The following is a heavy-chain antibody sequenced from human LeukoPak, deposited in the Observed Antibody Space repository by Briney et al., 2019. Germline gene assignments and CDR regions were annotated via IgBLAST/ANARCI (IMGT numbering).Heavy chain of an antibody. CDR3: SRTRISGIDGFDI. Sequence: GGSLRLSCTASGFTFSDYGVNWFRQAPGKGLEWVAFIRSKPYGGTTEYAASVKGRFSISRDDSTSIVYLQMNSLKTEDTALYYCSRTRISGIDGFDIWGQGTMVTVSS. CDR1: GFTFSDYG. D-gene: IGHD2-15*01. CDR2: IRSKPYGGTT. V-gene: IGHV3-49*03. J-gene: IGHJ3*02.